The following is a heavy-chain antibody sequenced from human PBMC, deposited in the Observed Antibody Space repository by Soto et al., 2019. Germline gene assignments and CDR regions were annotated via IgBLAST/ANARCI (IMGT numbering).Heavy chain of an antibody. D-gene: IGHD4-17*01. CDR2: IGGIGAGT. J-gene: IGHJ4*02. Sequence: EVQLLESGGGLVQPGGSLRLSCAASEFTFSAYAMNWVRQAPGKGLEWVSAIGGIGAGTYYADSVKGRFTISRDNSKNTLYLQMNSLRAEDTAVYYCVKDNYGGNTGGWFDYWGQGTLVTVSS. V-gene: IGHV3-23*01. CDR1: EFTFSAYA. CDR3: VKDNYGGNTGGWFDY.